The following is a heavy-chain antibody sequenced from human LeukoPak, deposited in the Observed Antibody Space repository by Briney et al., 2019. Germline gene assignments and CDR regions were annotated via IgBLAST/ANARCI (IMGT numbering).Heavy chain of an antibody. J-gene: IGHJ3*02. V-gene: IGHV4-59*01. CDR3: ARIYYKSGAYHRLAFDI. Sequence: SETLPLIRTLSGGPISTYDWSGIRQPPGKGLEWIAYIYNSGRTNSNPSLKSRVTISVDTSKNQFSLRLSSVTAADTAVYYCARIYYKSGAYHRLAFDIWRQGTMVSVSS. CDR2: IYNSGRT. D-gene: IGHD1-14*01. CDR1: GGPISTYD.